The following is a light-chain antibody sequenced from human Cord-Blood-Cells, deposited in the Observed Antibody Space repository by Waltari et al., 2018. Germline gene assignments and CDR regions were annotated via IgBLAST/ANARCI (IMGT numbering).Light chain of an antibody. CDR1: SSNIGSNT. V-gene: IGLV1-44*01. CDR2: SNN. Sequence: QSVLPQPPSASGTPGQRVTISCSGSSSNIGSNTVNWYQQLPGTAPNLPIYSNNQRPSGVPDRCSGAKSGTSASRAISGLQSEDEADYYCAAWDDSLNGYVFGTGTKVTVL. CDR3: AAWDDSLNGYV. J-gene: IGLJ1*01.